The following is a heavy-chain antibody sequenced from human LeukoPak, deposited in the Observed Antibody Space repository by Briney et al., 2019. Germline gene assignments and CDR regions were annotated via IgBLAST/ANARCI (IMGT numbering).Heavy chain of an antibody. V-gene: IGHV3-30*04. J-gene: IGHJ5*02. Sequence: GGSLRLSCAASGFTFSSHAMHWVRQAPGKGLEWVAVISYDGSNKYYADSVNGRFTISRDNSENTMYLQMNGLTAEDTAMYYCARDSYQDYYGRFDPWGQGTLVIVSS. CDR3: ARDSYQDYYGRFDP. CDR1: GFTFSSHA. D-gene: IGHD3-10*01. CDR2: ISYDGSNK.